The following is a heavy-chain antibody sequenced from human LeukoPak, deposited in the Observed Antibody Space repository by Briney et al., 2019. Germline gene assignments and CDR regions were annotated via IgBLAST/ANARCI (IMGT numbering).Heavy chain of an antibody. V-gene: IGHV4-61*01. CDR2: IYNGVNT. D-gene: IGHD4-17*01. J-gene: IGHJ4*01. Sequence: PSENLSLNCTVSGASGSGASYWTWIRQPPGKGVEWIAHIYNGVNTNYNPSLKSRVTISVDTSKNQFSLKLSSVTAADTAVYYCARGPPVYGDYITDYWGQGTLVTVSS. CDR1: GASGSGASY. CDR3: ARGPPVYGDYITDY.